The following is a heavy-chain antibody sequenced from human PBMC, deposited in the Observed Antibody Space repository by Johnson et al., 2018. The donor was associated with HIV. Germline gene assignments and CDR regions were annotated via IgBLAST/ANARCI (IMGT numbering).Heavy chain of an antibody. CDR3: ARDTRNRPYSSSWLVDAFDI. Sequence: VQLVESGGVVVQPGGSLRLSCAASGFTFSSYAMSWVRQAPGKGLEWVSAISGSGGSTYYADSVKGRFTISSDNSKHTLYLQMNRRRAADTAVYYCARDTRNRPYSSSWLVDAFDIWGQGTMVTVSS. CDR2: ISGSGGST. D-gene: IGHD6-13*01. V-gene: IGHV3-23*04. J-gene: IGHJ3*02. CDR1: GFTFSSYA.